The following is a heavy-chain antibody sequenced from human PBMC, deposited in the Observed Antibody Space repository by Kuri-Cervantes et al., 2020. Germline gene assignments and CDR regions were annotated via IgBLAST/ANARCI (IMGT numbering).Heavy chain of an antibody. CDR2: ISYDGSNK. J-gene: IGHJ6*02. Sequence: GESLKISCAASGFTFSSYWMSWVRQAPGKGLEWVAVISYDGSNKYYADSVKGRFTISRDNSKNTLYLQMNSLRAEDTAVYYCASPSVATITLPYYYYGMDVWGQGTTVTVSS. D-gene: IGHD5-12*01. CDR1: GFTFSSYW. CDR3: ASPSVATITLPYYYYGMDV. V-gene: IGHV3-30-3*01.